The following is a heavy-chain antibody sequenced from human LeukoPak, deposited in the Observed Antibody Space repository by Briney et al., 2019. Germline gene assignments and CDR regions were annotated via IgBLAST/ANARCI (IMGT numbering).Heavy chain of an antibody. CDR3: AREVYYGSGSYPGWFDP. Sequence: ASVKVSCKASGYTFTGYYMHWVRQAPGQGLEWMGWINPNSGGTNYAQKFQGRVTMTRDTSISTAYMELSRLRSDDTAVYYCAREVYYGSGSYPGWFDPWGQGTLVTVSS. CDR2: INPNSGGT. D-gene: IGHD3-10*01. J-gene: IGHJ5*02. CDR1: GYTFTGYY. V-gene: IGHV1-2*02.